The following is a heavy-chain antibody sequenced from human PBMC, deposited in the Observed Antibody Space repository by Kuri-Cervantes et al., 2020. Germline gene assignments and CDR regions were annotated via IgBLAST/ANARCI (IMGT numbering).Heavy chain of an antibody. D-gene: IGHD6-13*01. CDR2: IWYDGSNK. J-gene: IGHJ4*02. CDR1: GFTFSTYG. Sequence: GESLKISCAASGFTFSTYGMHWVRQAPGKGLEWVAVIWYDGSNKYYADSVKGRFTISRDNSKNTLYLQMNSLRAEDTAVYYCAGGVGGGAVSSWSLSGGDYWGQGTLVTVSS. V-gene: IGHV3-33*01. CDR3: AGGVGGGAVSSWSLSGGDY.